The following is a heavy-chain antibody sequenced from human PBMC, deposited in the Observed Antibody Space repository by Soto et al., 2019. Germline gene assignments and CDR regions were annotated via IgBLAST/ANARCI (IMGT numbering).Heavy chain of an antibody. D-gene: IGHD3-10*01. CDR2: IIPIFGTA. Sequence: SVKVSCKASGVTCSSYAISWVRQATGQGLEWMGGIIPIFGTANYAQKFQGRVTMTADESTSTAYMELSSLRSEDTAMYYCARVKGPQEWLSGGFDYWGQGTLVTVSS. CDR3: ARVKGPQEWLSGGFDY. CDR1: GVTCSSYA. V-gene: IGHV1-69*13. J-gene: IGHJ4*02.